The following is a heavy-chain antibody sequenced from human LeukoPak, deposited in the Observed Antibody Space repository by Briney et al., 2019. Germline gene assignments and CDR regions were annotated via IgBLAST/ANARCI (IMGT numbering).Heavy chain of an antibody. Sequence: PSEALSLTCAVYGGSFSGYYWSWIRQPPGKGLEWIGEINHSGSTNYNPSLKSRVTISVDTSKNQFSLKLSSVTAADTAVYYCARDLGYSAYATVRGYAVDVWGQGTMVTVSS. CDR3: ARDLGYSAYATVRGYAVDV. CDR2: INHSGST. CDR1: GGSFSGYY. D-gene: IGHD5-12*01. J-gene: IGHJ3*01. V-gene: IGHV4-34*01.